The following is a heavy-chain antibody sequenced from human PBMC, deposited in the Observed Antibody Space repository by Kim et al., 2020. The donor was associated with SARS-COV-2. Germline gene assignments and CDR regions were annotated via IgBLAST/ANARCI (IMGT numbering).Heavy chain of an antibody. D-gene: IGHD6-13*01. Sequence: GGSLRLSCAASGFTFSSYWMHWVRQAPGKGLVWVSRINSDGSSTSYADSVKGRFTISRDNAKNTLYLQMNSLRAEDTAVYYCARSLGIAAAGKVGDYWGQGTLVTVSS. V-gene: IGHV3-74*01. CDR1: GFTFSSYW. J-gene: IGHJ4*02. CDR3: ARSLGIAAAGKVGDY. CDR2: INSDGSST.